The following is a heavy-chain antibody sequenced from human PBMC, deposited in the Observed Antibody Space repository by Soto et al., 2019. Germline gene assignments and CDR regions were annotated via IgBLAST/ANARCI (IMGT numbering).Heavy chain of an antibody. CDR3: ARDSGAALYGEDALDI. CDR2: VSTSIRST. J-gene: IGHJ3*02. CDR1: GYSFSGYD. V-gene: IGHV1-18*04. D-gene: IGHD3-10*01. Sequence: QGKLGQSGPEVKKPGASGKVSCTASGYSFSGYDITWVGQAPGQGLEWLGWVSTSIRSTMSAEKLRGRLTRTAHTSTTTVYMELRGLTSDDTAVYYCARDSGAALYGEDALDIWGQGTMVSVSS.